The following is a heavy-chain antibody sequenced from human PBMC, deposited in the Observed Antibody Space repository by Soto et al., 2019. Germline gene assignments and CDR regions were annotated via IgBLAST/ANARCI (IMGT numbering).Heavy chain of an antibody. CDR3: ARGGVVFQYGDYIDY. J-gene: IGHJ4*02. CDR2: IYSGGST. Sequence: GGSLRLSCAASGFTVSSNYMSWVRQAPGKGLEWVSVIYSGGSTYYADSVKGRFTISRDNSKNTLYLQMNSLRAEDTAVYYCARGGVVFQYGDYIDYWGQGTLVTVSS. CDR1: GFTVSSNY. V-gene: IGHV3-66*01. D-gene: IGHD4-17*01.